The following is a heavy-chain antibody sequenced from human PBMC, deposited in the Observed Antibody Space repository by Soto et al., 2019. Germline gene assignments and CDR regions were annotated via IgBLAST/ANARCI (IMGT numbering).Heavy chain of an antibody. CDR3: AGDLGVVVAAVDY. D-gene: IGHD2-15*01. V-gene: IGHV3-21*01. J-gene: IGHJ4*02. CDR2: ISSSSSYI. CDR1: GFTFSSYS. Sequence: EVQLVESGGGLVKPGGSLRLSCAASGFTFSSYSMNWVRQAPGKGLEWVSSISSSSSYIYYADSVKGRFTISRDNAKKTLYLQMKSRRAEDTAVYYCAGDLGVVVAAVDYWGQGTLVTVSS.